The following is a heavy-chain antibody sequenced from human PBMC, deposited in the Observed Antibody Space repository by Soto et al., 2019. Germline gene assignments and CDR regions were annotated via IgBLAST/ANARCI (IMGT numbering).Heavy chain of an antibody. CDR1: GGSFSGYY. J-gene: IGHJ6*03. D-gene: IGHD2-2*01. V-gene: IGHV4-59*08. CDR2: IYSSGSP. CDR3: ARVVIVPAARGHYNYFYMDV. Sequence: SETLSLTCAVYGGSFSGYYWSWIRQPPGKGLEWIGYIYSSGSPNYNPSLKGRAAISVDTSENQTSLRLSSVTAADTAVYYCARVVIVPAARGHYNYFYMDVWGKGTTVTVSS.